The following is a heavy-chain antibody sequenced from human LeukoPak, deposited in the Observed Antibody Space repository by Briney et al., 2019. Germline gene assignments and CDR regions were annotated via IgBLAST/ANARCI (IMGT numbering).Heavy chain of an antibody. D-gene: IGHD1-1*01. CDR1: GFTFSNYA. CDR2: ISGRGIGT. J-gene: IGHJ6*03. CDR3: AKGGRRSDGTSYYHYYYMDV. V-gene: IGHV3-23*01. Sequence: PGGSLRLSCAASGFTFSNYAMIWVRQAPGKGLEWVSDISGRGIGTYNTDSVKGRFTIYRDNARHTLYLQIDSLRADDTAVYYCAKGGRRSDGTSYYHYYYMDVWGKGTTVTVSS.